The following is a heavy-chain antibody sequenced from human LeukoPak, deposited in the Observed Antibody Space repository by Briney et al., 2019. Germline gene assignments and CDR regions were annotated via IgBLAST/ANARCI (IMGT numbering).Heavy chain of an antibody. Sequence: GGSLRLSCAASGFMFTSYSMNWVRQAPGKGLEWVSSISASSTYIFYGDSVKGRFTLSRDNARSSLYLQMNGLRAEDTAVYYCARIATSSLGAYYMDVWGKGTTVTVSS. CDR1: GFMFTSYS. CDR2: ISASSTYI. V-gene: IGHV3-21*01. D-gene: IGHD6-13*01. J-gene: IGHJ6*03. CDR3: ARIATSSLGAYYMDV.